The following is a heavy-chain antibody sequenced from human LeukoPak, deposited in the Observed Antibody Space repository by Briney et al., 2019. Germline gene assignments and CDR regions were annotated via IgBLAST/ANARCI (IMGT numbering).Heavy chain of an antibody. D-gene: IGHD6-19*01. CDR2: ISYTGTT. V-gene: IGHV4-59*08. CDR3: GGLNIAPGGWYDNYFAP. J-gene: IGHJ5*02. Sequence: SETLSLTCSFSSGSIASYYWSWVRQPPGKGLEWMGYISYTGTTVYNASLKGRLTLSIDTSKNQFSLNLNSVTAADTAFYYCGGLNIAPGGWYDNYFAPWGKGTLVTVS. CDR1: SGSIASYY.